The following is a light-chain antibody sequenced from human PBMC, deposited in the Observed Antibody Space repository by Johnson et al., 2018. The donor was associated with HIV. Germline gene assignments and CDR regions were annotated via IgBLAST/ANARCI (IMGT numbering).Light chain of an antibody. CDR3: GTWDKSLNTGGV. J-gene: IGLJ1*01. Sequence: QSVLTQPPSVSAAPGQKVTISCSGGTSNIGNNYVSWYQHLPGTAPKLLIYENNKRPSGIPDRFSGSKSGTSATLAITGLQTGYEADYYCGTWDKSLNTGGVFGAGTKVTVL. V-gene: IGLV1-51*02. CDR1: TSNIGNNY. CDR2: ENN.